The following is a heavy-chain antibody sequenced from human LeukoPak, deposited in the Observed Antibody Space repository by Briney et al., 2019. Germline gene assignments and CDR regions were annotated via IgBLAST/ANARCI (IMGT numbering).Heavy chain of an antibody. CDR1: GHTFTNDE. Sequence: RASVKVSCKASGHTFTNDEIHWVRQATGQGLEWMGWMNPSSGNTGYAQKFQGRLTMTRDTSISTAYMDLSSLRSDDTAVYYCARRDCTTGACRFDDWGQGTRVSVSP. CDR2: MNPSSGNT. CDR3: ARRDCTTGACRFDD. D-gene: IGHD2-8*01. J-gene: IGHJ4*02. V-gene: IGHV1-8*01.